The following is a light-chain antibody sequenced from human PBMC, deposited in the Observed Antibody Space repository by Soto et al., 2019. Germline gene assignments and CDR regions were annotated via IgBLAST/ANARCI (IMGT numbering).Light chain of an antibody. CDR1: SSDVGGYYY. Sequence: QSVLTQRPSVSGSPGQSVTISCTGTSSDVGGYYYVSWYQKHPGKAPKLMIYDVNERPSGVPDRFSGSKSGNTASLTISGLPSDDEADYFCCSYAGALVYVYGNGTKVTV. V-gene: IGLV2-11*01. CDR3: CSYAGALVYV. CDR2: DVN. J-gene: IGLJ1*01.